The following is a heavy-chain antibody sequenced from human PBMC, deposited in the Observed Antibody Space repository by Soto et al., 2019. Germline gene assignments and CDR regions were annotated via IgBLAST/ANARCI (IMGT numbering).Heavy chain of an antibody. CDR2: INPNSGGT. CDR3: ARDLRVVPAAMRYYYYYGMDV. D-gene: IGHD2-2*01. Sequence: GASVKVSCKASGYTFTGYYMHWVRQAPGQGLEWMGWINPNSGGTNYAQKFQGWVTMTRDTSISTAYMELSRLRSDDTAVYYCARDLRVVPAAMRYYYYYGMDVWGQGTTVTVSS. J-gene: IGHJ6*02. CDR1: GYTFTGYY. V-gene: IGHV1-2*04.